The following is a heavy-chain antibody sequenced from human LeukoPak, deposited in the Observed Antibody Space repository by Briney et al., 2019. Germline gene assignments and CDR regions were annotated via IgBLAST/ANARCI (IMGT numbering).Heavy chain of an antibody. Sequence: GGSLRLSCAASGFTFSSYWMHWVRQAPGKGLVWVSPINSDGTSTTYADSVKGRFTISRDNSKNTLYLQMNSLRAEDTAVYYCAKDWGYYYYYMDVWGKGTTVTVSS. CDR1: GFTFSSYW. V-gene: IGHV3-74*01. CDR2: INSDGTST. D-gene: IGHD3-16*01. CDR3: AKDWGYYYYYMDV. J-gene: IGHJ6*03.